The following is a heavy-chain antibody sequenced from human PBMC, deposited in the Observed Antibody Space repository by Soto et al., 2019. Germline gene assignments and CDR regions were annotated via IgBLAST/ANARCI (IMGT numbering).Heavy chain of an antibody. CDR3: ARVHVMVVAGSTFDY. D-gene: IGHD6-19*01. J-gene: IGHJ4*01. V-gene: IGHV4-38-2*02. CDR2: IYHGGTT. CDR1: GSTIMSGSY. Sequence: SGTLSLTCTVSGSTIMSGSYWSWIRPPPGKGPEWIASIYHGGTTFYNPSLKSRITISVYTSNNQFSLKLTSVTAADTAVYYCARVHVMVVAGSTFDYWGHGTLVNVSA.